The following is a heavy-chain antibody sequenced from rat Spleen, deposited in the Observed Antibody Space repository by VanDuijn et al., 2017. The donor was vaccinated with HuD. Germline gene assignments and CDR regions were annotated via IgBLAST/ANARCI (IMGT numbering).Heavy chain of an antibody. CDR1: GFSLTSYS. CDR3: SRGPPFAH. D-gene: IGHD3-1*01. J-gene: IGHJ3*01. CDR2: MRYDGDT. V-gene: IGHV2S30*01. Sequence: VQLKESGPGLVQPSETLSLTCTVSGFSLTSYSVSWVRQPSGKGPEWMGRMRYDGDTVYNSALKSRLSFSRDTSKSQVFLKMNSLQTEDTAIYYCSRGPPFAHWGQGTLVTVSS.